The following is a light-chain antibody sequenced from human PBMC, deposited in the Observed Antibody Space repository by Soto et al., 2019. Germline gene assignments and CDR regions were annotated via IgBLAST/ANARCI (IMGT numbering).Light chain of an antibody. Sequence: QSALTQPASVFGSPGQSITISCSGTSSDVGGYNYVSWYQQHPGKAPKLMIYDVSDRPSGVSNRFSGSKSVNTASLTISGLQAEDEAYYYCSSFTSSTAVVFGGGTKLTVL. V-gene: IGLV2-14*01. CDR2: DVS. J-gene: IGLJ2*01. CDR1: SSDVGGYNY. CDR3: SSFTSSTAVV.